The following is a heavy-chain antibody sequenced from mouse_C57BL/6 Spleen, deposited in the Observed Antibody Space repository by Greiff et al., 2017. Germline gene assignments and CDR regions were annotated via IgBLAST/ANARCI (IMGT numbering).Heavy chain of an antibody. Sequence: VQLQQPGAELVMPGASVKLSCKTSGYTFTSYWMHWVKQRPGQGLEWIGEIDPSDSYTNYNQKFKGKSTLTVDKSSSTAYMQLRSLTSEDSAVYYCARRVGLYAMDYWGQGTSVTVSS. CDR3: ARRVGLYAMDY. CDR1: GYTFTSYW. J-gene: IGHJ4*01. V-gene: IGHV1-69*01. CDR2: IDPSDSYT. D-gene: IGHD1-1*02.